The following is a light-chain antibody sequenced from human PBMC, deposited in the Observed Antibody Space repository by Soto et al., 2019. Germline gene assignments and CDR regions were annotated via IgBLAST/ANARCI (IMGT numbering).Light chain of an antibody. CDR3: QQAHSFPRT. J-gene: IGKJ4*01. CDR2: LSS. CDR1: QDIRTS. V-gene: IGKV1-12*01. Sequence: DIQMTQSPSSVSVSVGDRVTITCRATQDIRTSLGWYQQKPGKAPKLLIYLSSTLAAGVPARFSGSGSGTDFTLTISSLQPEDFATYFCQQAHSFPRTFGGGTKVESK.